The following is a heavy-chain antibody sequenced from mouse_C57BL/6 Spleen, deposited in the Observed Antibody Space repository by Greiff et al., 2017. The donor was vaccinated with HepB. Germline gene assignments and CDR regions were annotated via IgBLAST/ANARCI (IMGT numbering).Heavy chain of an antibody. CDR3: ARGGGNYVAY. Sequence: QVHVKQPGAELVKPGASVKLSCKASGYTFTSYWMHWVKQRPGQGLEWIGMIHPNSGSTNYNEKFKSKATLTVDKSSSTAYMQLSSLTSEDSAVYYCARGGGNYVAYWGQGTLVTVSA. D-gene: IGHD2-1*01. J-gene: IGHJ3*01. CDR2: IHPNSGST. CDR1: GYTFTSYW. V-gene: IGHV1-64*01.